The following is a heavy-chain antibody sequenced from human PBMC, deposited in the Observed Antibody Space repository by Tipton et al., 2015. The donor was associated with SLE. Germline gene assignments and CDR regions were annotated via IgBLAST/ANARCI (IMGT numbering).Heavy chain of an antibody. CDR3: AREVIAAARGGWFDP. J-gene: IGHJ5*02. V-gene: IGHV4-59*01. D-gene: IGHD6-13*01. Sequence: TLSLTCTVSGGSISSYYWSWIRQPPGKGLEWIGYFYYSGSTNYNPSLKSRVTISVDTSKNQFSLKLSSVTAADTAVYYCAREVIAAARGGWFDPWGQGTLVTVSS. CDR2: FYYSGST. CDR1: GGSISSYY.